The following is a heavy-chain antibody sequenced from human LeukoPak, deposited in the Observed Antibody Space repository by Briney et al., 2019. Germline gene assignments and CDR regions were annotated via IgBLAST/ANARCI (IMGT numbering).Heavy chain of an antibody. J-gene: IGHJ4*02. Sequence: GASVKVSCKASGYTFASYGISWVRQAPGQGLEWMGWISTYNGNTNYAQKLQGRVTMTTDTSTSTVYMELRSLRSDDTAAYYCARGAGYSSSWPFDYWGQGTLVTVSS. CDR3: ARGAGYSSSWPFDY. CDR2: ISTYNGNT. V-gene: IGHV1-18*01. D-gene: IGHD6-13*01. CDR1: GYTFASYG.